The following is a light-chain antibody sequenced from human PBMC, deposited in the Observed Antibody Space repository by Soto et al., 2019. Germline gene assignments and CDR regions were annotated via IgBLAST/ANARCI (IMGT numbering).Light chain of an antibody. V-gene: IGLV2-14*03. J-gene: IGLJ2*01. Sequence: QSALTQPASVSGSPGQSITISCTGTSSDVGGYNYVSWYQHHPGKAPKLMIYDVTHRTSGVSTRFSGSKSGNTASLTISGLQAEDEADYYCSSYTSSSTVIFGGGTKVTVL. CDR1: SSDVGGYNY. CDR3: SSYTSSSTVI. CDR2: DVT.